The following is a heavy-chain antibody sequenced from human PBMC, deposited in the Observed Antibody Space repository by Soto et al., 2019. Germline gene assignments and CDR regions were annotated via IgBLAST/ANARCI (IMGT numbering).Heavy chain of an antibody. J-gene: IGHJ5*02. CDR1: GGSISSSSYY. CDR2: IYYSGST. V-gene: IGHV4-39*01. CDR3: ARLDYTWFGP. Sequence: LSLTCTVSGGSISSSSYYWGWIRQPPGKGLEWIGSIYYSGSTYYNPSLKSRVTISVDTSKNQFSLKLSSVTAADTAVYYRARLDYTWFGPWGQGTLVTVSS.